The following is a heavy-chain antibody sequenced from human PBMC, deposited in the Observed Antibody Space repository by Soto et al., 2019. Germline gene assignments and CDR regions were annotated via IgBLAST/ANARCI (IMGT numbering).Heavy chain of an antibody. D-gene: IGHD2-2*02. Sequence: ASGKVSCKVSGYTLTELSMHWVRQAPGKGLEWMGGFDPEDGETIYAQKFQGRVTMTEDTSTDTAYMELSSLRSEDTAVYYCATVHSVAPGAIKNWFDPWGQGTLVTVSS. CDR1: GYTLTELS. J-gene: IGHJ5*02. V-gene: IGHV1-24*01. CDR2: FDPEDGET. CDR3: ATVHSVAPGAIKNWFDP.